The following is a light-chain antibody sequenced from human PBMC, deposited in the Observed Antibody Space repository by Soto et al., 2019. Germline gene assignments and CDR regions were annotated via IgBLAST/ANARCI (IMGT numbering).Light chain of an antibody. CDR3: QQYPWT. V-gene: IGKV3-20*01. CDR1: QSVSSSY. J-gene: IGKJ1*01. CDR2: GAS. Sequence: EIVLTQSPGTLSLSPGERATLSCRASQSVSSSYLAWYQQKPGQAPRLLIYGASSRATGIPDRFSGSGSGTDFTLTISRLEPEDFVVYYCQQYPWTFGQGTKVEIK.